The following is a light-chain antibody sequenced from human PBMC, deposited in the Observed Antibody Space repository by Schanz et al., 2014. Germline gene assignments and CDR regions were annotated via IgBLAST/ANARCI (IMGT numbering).Light chain of an antibody. J-gene: IGKJ4*01. CDR2: GAS. V-gene: IGKV3D-15*01. CDR3: QQYHDWPPLT. CDR1: RSISTY. Sequence: EIVLTQSPATLSLSPGDRATLSCRASRSISTYLAWYQQKVGQAPRLLIYGASSRATGIPDRFSGSGSGTEFTLTISSLQSEDFAVYYCQQYHDWPPLTFGGGTKVEI.